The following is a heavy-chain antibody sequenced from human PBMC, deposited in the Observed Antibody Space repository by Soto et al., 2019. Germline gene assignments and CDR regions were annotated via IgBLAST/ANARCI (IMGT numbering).Heavy chain of an antibody. Sequence: QVQLVQSGAEVKKPGASVKVSCKVSGYTLTELSMHWVRQAPGKGLEWMGGFDPEDGETIYAQKFQGRVTMTEDTSTDTAYMELSSLRSEDTAVYYCATVVLVPAATYNWFDPWGQGTLVTVSS. CDR1: GYTLTELS. CDR3: ATVVLVPAATYNWFDP. CDR2: FDPEDGET. D-gene: IGHD2-2*01. J-gene: IGHJ5*02. V-gene: IGHV1-24*01.